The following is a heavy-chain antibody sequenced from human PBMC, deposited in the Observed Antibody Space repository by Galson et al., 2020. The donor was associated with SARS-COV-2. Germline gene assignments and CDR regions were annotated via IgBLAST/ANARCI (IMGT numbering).Heavy chain of an antibody. J-gene: IGHJ4*02. CDR1: GFTFSSYA. CDR3: ARGWGIAAAPGGY. D-gene: IGHD6-13*01. CDR2: ISYDGSNK. Sequence: TGGSLRLSCAASGFTFSSYAMHWVRQAPGKGLEWVAVISYDGSNKYYADSVKGRFTISRDNSKNTLYLQMNSLRAEDTAVYYCARGWGIAAAPGGYWGQGTLVTVSS. V-gene: IGHV3-30-3*01.